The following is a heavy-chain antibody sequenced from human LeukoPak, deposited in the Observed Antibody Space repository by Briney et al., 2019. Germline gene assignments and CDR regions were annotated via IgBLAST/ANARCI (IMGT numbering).Heavy chain of an antibody. CDR3: ARVRYSGYVDY. Sequence: SETLSLTCAVYSGSFSGYYWSWIRQPPGKGLEWIGEINHSGSTNYNPSLKSRVTISVDTSKNQFSLKLSSVAAADTAEYYCARVRYSGYVDYWGQGTLVTVSS. CDR1: SGSFSGYY. D-gene: IGHD5-12*01. V-gene: IGHV4-34*01. CDR2: INHSGST. J-gene: IGHJ4*02.